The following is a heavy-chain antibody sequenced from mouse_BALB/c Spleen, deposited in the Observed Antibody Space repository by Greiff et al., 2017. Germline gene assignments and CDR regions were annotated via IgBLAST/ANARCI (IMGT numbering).Heavy chain of an antibody. CDR2: ISNLAYSI. CDR3: ARKNYGSSYGAMDY. V-gene: IGHV5-15*02. D-gene: IGHD1-1*01. Sequence: EVQVVESGGGLVQPGGSRKLSCAASGFTFSDYGMAWVRQAPGKGPEWVAFISNLAYSIYYADTVTGRFTISRENAKNTLYLEMSSLRSEDTAMYYCARKNYGSSYGAMDYWGQGTSVTVSS. J-gene: IGHJ4*01. CDR1: GFTFSDYG.